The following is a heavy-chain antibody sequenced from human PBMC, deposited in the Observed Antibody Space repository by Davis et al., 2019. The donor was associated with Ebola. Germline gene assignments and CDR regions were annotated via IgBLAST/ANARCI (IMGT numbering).Heavy chain of an antibody. D-gene: IGHD2/OR15-2a*01. Sequence: GGSLRLSCQASGYSFTNYWIAWVRQVPGKGLEWMGSIYPGDSETRYSPSLQGQATISVDKSISTAYLRWSSLKASDTAMYYCARQESLYGSSDYWGQGTLVTVSS. V-gene: IGHV5-51*01. J-gene: IGHJ4*02. CDR3: ARQESLYGSSDY. CDR1: GYSFTNYW. CDR2: IYPGDSET.